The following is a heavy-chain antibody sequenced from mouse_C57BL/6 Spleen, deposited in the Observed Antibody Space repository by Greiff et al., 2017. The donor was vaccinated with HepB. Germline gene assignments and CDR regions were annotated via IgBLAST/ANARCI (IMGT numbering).Heavy chain of an antibody. Sequence: EVQLQQSGAELVKPGASVKLSCTASGFNIKDYYMHWVKQRTEPGLEWIGMIDPEDGETKYAPKFKGKATITAETSSNTAYLQLSSLTSEDTAVYYCASMTVVRFDYWGQGTTLTVSS. V-gene: IGHV14-2*01. J-gene: IGHJ2*01. CDR3: ASMTVVRFDY. D-gene: IGHD1-1*01. CDR1: GFNIKDYY. CDR2: IDPEDGET.